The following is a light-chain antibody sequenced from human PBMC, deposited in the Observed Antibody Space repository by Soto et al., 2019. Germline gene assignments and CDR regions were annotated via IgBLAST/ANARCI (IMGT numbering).Light chain of an antibody. V-gene: IGKV3-20*01. CDR2: GTS. J-gene: IGKJ2*01. CDR1: QSVSSSN. Sequence: EIVLTQSPVTLSLSPGERATLYCRASQSVSSSNLAWYQQKTGQAPRLLIYGTSSRATGIPVRFSGSGSGTDFTLTISRLEPEDFAVYYCQQYGTSPPYTFGQGTKLEIK. CDR3: QQYGTSPPYT.